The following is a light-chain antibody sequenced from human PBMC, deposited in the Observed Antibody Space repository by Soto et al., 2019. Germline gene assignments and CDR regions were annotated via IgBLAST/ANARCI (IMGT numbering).Light chain of an antibody. CDR3: QQYGSSSWT. Sequence: EIVLTQSPGTLSLSPGERATLSCRASQSVSSSYLVWYQQKPGQAPRLLIYGASSRATGTPDRFSGSGSRTDFTLTISRLEPEDFAVYYCQQYGSSSWTFGQGTKVEIK. CDR1: QSVSSSY. CDR2: GAS. J-gene: IGKJ1*01. V-gene: IGKV3-20*01.